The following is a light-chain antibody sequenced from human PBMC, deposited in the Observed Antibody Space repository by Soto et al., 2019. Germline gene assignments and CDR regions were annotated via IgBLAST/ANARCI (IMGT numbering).Light chain of an antibody. CDR1: QNLNNN. J-gene: IGKJ2*01. CDR3: QQYNKWPPYT. V-gene: IGKV3-15*01. Sequence: EIVMTQSPATLSVSPGERATLSCRASQNLNNNLAWYQQKPGQAPRLLIYGASTRATGIPARFSGSGSGTEFTLTISSLQSEDFAVYYCQQYNKWPPYTFGQGTKLEIK. CDR2: GAS.